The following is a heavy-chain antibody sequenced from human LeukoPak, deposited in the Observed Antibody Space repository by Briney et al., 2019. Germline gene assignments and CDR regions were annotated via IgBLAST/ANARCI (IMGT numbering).Heavy chain of an antibody. CDR1: GFTFSSYS. J-gene: IGHJ4*02. Sequence: GGSLRLSWAASGFTFSSYSMNWVRQAPGKGLEWVSSISSSSSYIYYADSVKGRFTISRDNAKNSLYLQMNSLRAEDTAVYYCARGYYDILTGYYLMDYWGQGTLVTVSS. CDR3: ARGYYDILTGYYLMDY. D-gene: IGHD3-9*01. CDR2: ISSSSSYI. V-gene: IGHV3-21*01.